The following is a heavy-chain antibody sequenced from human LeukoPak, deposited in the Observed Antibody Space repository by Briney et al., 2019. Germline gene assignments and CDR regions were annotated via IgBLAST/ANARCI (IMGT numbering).Heavy chain of an antibody. Sequence: GGSLRLSCAASGFTFSSYAMSWVRQAPGTGLELVSAISGSGGSTYYADSVKGRFTISRDNYKNTLYLQMNSLRAEDTAVYYCAKDLRSLAAAGIDYWGQGTLVTVSS. J-gene: IGHJ4*02. D-gene: IGHD6-13*01. CDR3: AKDLRSLAAAGIDY. V-gene: IGHV3-23*01. CDR2: ISGSGGST. CDR1: GFTFSSYA.